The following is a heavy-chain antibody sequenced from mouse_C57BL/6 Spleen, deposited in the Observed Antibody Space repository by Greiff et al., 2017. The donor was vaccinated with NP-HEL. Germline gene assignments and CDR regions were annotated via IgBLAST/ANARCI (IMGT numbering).Heavy chain of an antibody. V-gene: IGHV1-64*01. Sequence: VQLQQPGAELVKPGASVKLSCKASGYTFTSYWMHWVKQRPGQGLEWIGMIHPNSGSTNYNEKFKSKATLTVDKSSSTAYMQLSSLTSEDSAVYYCAREGVYYYGSSPCFDYWGQGTTLTVSS. CDR3: AREGVYYYGSSPCFDY. J-gene: IGHJ2*01. D-gene: IGHD1-1*01. CDR1: GYTFTSYW. CDR2: IHPNSGST.